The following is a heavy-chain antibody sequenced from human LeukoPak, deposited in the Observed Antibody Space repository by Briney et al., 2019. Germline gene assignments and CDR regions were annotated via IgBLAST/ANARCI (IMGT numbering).Heavy chain of an antibody. Sequence: ASVKVSCKASGYTFTSYYMHWVRQAPGQGLEWMGWIDPNSGGTNYAQKFQGRVTMTRYTSISTAYVELSRLRSDDTAVYYCARDLQSLLWFGELGFDYWGQETLDPVSS. V-gene: IGHV1-2*02. CDR3: ARDLQSLLWFGELGFDY. CDR1: GYTFTSYY. J-gene: IGHJ4*02. CDR2: IDPNSGGT. D-gene: IGHD3-10*01.